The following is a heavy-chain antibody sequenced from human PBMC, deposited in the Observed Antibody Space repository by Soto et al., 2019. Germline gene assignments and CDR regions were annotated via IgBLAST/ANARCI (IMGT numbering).Heavy chain of an antibody. CDR1: GFTFRNYA. CDR2: IHGEGAGS. D-gene: IGHD6-19*01. J-gene: IGHJ5*02. CDR3: VKDGVARNGNWDWFDP. Sequence: VELLESGGGLVQPGGSVRLSCAASGFTFRNYAMSWVRQAPGKGLEWVSSIHGEGAGSFYADAVKGRFTVSRDDSKETLYLQMGSLRVDDTAVYYCVKDGVARNGNWDWFDPWGQGTLVTVAS. V-gene: IGHV3-23*01.